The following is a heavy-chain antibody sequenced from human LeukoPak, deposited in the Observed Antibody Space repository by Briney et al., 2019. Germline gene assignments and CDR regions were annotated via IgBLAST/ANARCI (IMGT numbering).Heavy chain of an antibody. CDR3: ARDVMTTVTTFLDY. D-gene: IGHD4-11*01. Sequence: ASVKVSCKASGGTFSSYAISWVRQAPGQGLEWMGGIIPIFGTANYAQKLQGRVTMTTDTSTSTAYMELRSLRSDDTAVYYCARDVMTTVTTFLDYWGQGTLVTVSS. J-gene: IGHJ4*02. CDR2: IIPIFGTA. CDR1: GGTFSSYA. V-gene: IGHV1-69*05.